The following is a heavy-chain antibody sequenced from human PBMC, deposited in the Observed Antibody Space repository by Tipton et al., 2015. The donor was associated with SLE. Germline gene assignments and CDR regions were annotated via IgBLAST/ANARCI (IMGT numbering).Heavy chain of an antibody. Sequence: QLVQSGSELRKPGASVKVSCKASGYTFGDHALNWVRQAPGQGLEWMGWINPNTGSATYAQGFTGRFVFSLDTSVSTAYLQISSLKTEDTGVYYCARENGWITIFGVVTNGFDFWGQGTTVTVSS. CDR3: ARENGWITIFGVVTNGFDF. J-gene: IGHJ3*01. V-gene: IGHV7-4-1*02. CDR2: INPNTGSA. D-gene: IGHD3-3*01. CDR1: GYTFGDHA.